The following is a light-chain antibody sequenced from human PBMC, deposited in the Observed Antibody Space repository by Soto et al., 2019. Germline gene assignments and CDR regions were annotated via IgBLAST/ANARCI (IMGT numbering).Light chain of an antibody. CDR1: QSVSSN. V-gene: IGKV3-15*01. J-gene: IGKJ1*01. CDR2: GAS. CDR3: QQYNNWPRT. Sequence: DIVLTQSPATLSLSPGDGATLSCRASQSVSSNLAWYQQKPGQAPRPLIYGASTRATGIPARFSGSGSGTEFTLTISSLQSEEFAVYYCQQYNNWPRTVGQGTKVDIK.